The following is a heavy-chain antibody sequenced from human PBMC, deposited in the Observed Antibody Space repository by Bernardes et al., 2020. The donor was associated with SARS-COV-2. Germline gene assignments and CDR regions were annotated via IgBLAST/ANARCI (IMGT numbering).Heavy chain of an antibody. CDR3: AKVVTFGSYGDYDY. J-gene: IGHJ4*02. V-gene: IGHV3-23*01. CDR2: ISGSGGST. D-gene: IGHD4-17*01. Sequence: GGSLRLSCAASGFTFSSYAMSWVRQAPGKGLEWVSAISGSGGSTYYADSVKGRFTISRDNSKNTLYLQMNSLRAEDTAVYYCAKVVTFGSYGDYDYWGQGTLVTVSS. CDR1: GFTFSSYA.